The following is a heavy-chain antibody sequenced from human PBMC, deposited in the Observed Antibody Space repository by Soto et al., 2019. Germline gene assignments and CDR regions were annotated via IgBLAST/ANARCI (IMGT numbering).Heavy chain of an antibody. CDR1: GYDFSTYW. Sequence: GESLKISCKSSGYDFSTYWIGWVRRMPGKGLEWVAIIYPGDSITKYDSNTRYSPSFQGLVTISVDRSISTAYLQWSSLKASDTAIYHCARPGREPYDSDDYYSYFDYWGQGT. D-gene: IGHD3-22*01. CDR3: ARPGREPYDSDDYYSYFDY. V-gene: IGHV5-51*01. J-gene: IGHJ4*02. CDR2: IYPGDSITKYDSNT.